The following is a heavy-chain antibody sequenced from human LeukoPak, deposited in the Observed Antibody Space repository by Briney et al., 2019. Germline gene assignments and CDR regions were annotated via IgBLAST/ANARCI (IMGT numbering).Heavy chain of an antibody. J-gene: IGHJ6*02. Sequence: ASVKVSCKASGYTFTDYHVHWVRQAPGQGLEWMGWINPHSGDTNDAQNFQGRVTLTRDTSLSTAYMELSGLRSDDTALYYCEISKGRFYYGLDVWGQGTTVTVSS. V-gene: IGHV1-2*02. D-gene: IGHD3-3*01. CDR1: GYTFTDYH. CDR3: EISKGRFYYGLDV. CDR2: INPHSGDT.